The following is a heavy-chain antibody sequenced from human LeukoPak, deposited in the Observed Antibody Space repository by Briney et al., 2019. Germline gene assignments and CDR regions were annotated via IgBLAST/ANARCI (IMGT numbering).Heavy chain of an antibody. CDR1: GFTFSSYA. CDR2: IKSKAYGGTT. Sequence: PGGSLRLSCAASGFTFSSYAMSWVRQAPGKGLEWVGFIKSKAYGGTTECAASVKGRFTISRDDSKRIVYLQMNSLKTEDTAVYYCTRRGSVGAPDYWGQGTLVTVSS. CDR3: TRRGSVGAPDY. J-gene: IGHJ4*02. V-gene: IGHV3-49*04. D-gene: IGHD1-26*01.